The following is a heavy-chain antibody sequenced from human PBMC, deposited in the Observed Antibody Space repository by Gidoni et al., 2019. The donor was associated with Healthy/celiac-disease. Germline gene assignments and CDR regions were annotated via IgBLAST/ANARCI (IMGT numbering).Heavy chain of an antibody. J-gene: IGHJ4*02. V-gene: IGHV3-74*01. CDR3: ARDRSRPFGGVRLTFDY. CDR2: INSEGSST. CDR1: GFTFSSYW. D-gene: IGHD3-16*01. Sequence: EVQLVESGGGLVQPGGSLRLSCAASGFTFSSYWIHWVRQAPGKGLVWVSRINSEGSSTSYADSVKGRFTISRDNAKNTLYLQMNSLRAEDTAVYYCARDRSRPFGGVRLTFDYWGQGTLVTVSS.